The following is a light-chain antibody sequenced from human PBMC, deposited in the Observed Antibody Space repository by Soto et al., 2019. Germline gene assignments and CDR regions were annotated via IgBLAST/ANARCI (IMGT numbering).Light chain of an antibody. CDR2: AAS. V-gene: IGKV1-6*01. CDR3: LQGYNFPHT. Sequence: AIQMTQSPSSLSASVGDRVTITCRASQDVRNDLGWYQQKPGKAPNLLIYAASTLQIGVPSRFSGSGSGTDFTLTISSLQPEDFATYYCLQGYNFPHTFGPGTKVDIK. J-gene: IGKJ3*01. CDR1: QDVRND.